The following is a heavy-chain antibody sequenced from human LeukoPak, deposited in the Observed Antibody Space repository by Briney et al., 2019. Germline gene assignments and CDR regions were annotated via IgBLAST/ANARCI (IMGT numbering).Heavy chain of an antibody. Sequence: GASVKVSCKASGYTFTGYYMHWVRQAPGQGLEWMGWINPNSGGTNYAQEFQGRVTVTRDTSISTAYMELSRLRSDDTAVYYCARRGPRYVYYYYYYMDVWGKGTTVTVSS. CDR3: ARRGPRYVYYYYYYMDV. D-gene: IGHD5-12*01. CDR1: GYTFTGYY. V-gene: IGHV1-2*02. J-gene: IGHJ6*03. CDR2: INPNSGGT.